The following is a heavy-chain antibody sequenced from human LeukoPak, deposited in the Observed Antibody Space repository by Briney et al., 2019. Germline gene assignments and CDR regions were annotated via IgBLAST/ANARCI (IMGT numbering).Heavy chain of an antibody. CDR3: AKDDYCGGDCIPPEYFQH. CDR1: GFTFSSYA. J-gene: IGHJ1*01. D-gene: IGHD2-21*02. Sequence: GGSLRLSCAASGFTFSSYAMSWVRQALGKGLEWVSAISGSGGSTYYADSVKGRFTISRDNSKNTLYLQMNSLTAEDTAVYYCAKDDYCGGDCIPPEYFQHWGQGTLVTVSS. V-gene: IGHV3-23*01. CDR2: ISGSGGST.